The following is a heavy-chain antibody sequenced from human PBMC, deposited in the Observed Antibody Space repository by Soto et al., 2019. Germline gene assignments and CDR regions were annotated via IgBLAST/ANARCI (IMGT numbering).Heavy chain of an antibody. D-gene: IGHD5-18*01. V-gene: IGHV1-8*02. CDR1: GYTKTDDD. CDR2: MNPGSGDT. J-gene: IGHJ4*03. CDR3: GGMESCGSLNCFGI. Sequence: VKVACKASGYTKTDDDGSWLRQANGQRPEWMGWMNPGSGDTGYAQKFQGRVTMTRDIDMATAYMELNSLTSEDTAIFYCGGMESCGSLNCFGIWGQRTLVTVPS.